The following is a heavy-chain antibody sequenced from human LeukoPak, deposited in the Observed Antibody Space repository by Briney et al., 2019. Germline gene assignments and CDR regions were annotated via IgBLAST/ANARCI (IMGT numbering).Heavy chain of an antibody. CDR1: GFTFSAYS. Sequence: GGSLRLSCAASGFTFSAYSMNWVRQAPGKGLEWVSYISSRSSTKYYSDSVKGRFTMSRENAKNSLYLQMNSLRDEDTAVYYCGRVSDSSNRYGVGYWGQGTLVIVSS. V-gene: IGHV3-48*02. CDR2: ISSRSSTK. J-gene: IGHJ4*02. CDR3: GRVSDSSNRYGVGY. D-gene: IGHD6-13*01.